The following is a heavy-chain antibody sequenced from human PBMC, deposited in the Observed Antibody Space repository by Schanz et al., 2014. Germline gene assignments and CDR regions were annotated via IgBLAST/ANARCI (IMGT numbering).Heavy chain of an antibody. J-gene: IGHJ4*02. CDR2: IGGSGDST. CDR1: GFTFSNHA. Sequence: QLLESGGGLVQPGGSLRLSCAASGFTFSNHALSWVRQAPGKGLEWVSGIGGSGDSTHYADSVKGRFIISRDNSKNTLYLQVNSLRAEDTAVYYCARALRHGYCNVVGCQNGGWFDIWGQGTLVTVSS. CDR3: ARALRHGYCNVVGCQNGGWFDI. V-gene: IGHV3-23*01. D-gene: IGHD2-2*03.